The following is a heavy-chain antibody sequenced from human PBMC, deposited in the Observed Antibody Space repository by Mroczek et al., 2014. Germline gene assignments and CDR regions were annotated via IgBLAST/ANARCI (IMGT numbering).Heavy chain of an antibody. CDR2: IYPGDSDT. J-gene: IGHJ4*02. CDR3: ASLSSYDSSGYYPGYFDY. CDR1: GYSFTSYW. V-gene: IGHV5-51*03. Sequence: SGAEVKKPGESLKISCKGSGYSFTSYWIGWVRQMPGKGLEWMGIIYPGDSDTRYSPSFQGQVTISADKSISTAYLQWSSLKASDTAMYYCASLSSYDSSGYYPGYFDYWGQGTLVTVSS. D-gene: IGHD3-22*01.